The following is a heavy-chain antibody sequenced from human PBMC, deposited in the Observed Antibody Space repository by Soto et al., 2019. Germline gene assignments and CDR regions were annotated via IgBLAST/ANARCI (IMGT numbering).Heavy chain of an antibody. Sequence: PGGSLRLSCAASGFTFSSYGMHWVRQAPGKGLEWVAVISYDGSNKYYADSVKGRFTISRGNSKNTLYLQMNSLRAEDTAVYYCAKTGATAAFDIWGQGTMVTVSS. CDR3: AKTGATAAFDI. V-gene: IGHV3-30*18. D-gene: IGHD1-7*01. J-gene: IGHJ3*02. CDR1: GFTFSSYG. CDR2: ISYDGSNK.